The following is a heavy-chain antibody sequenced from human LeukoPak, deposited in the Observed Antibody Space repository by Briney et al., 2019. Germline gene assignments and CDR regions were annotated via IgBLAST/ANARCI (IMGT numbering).Heavy chain of an antibody. CDR1: GFTFSSYG. D-gene: IGHD1-1*01. V-gene: IGHV3-33*01. CDR2: IWYDGNNK. Sequence: GRSLRLSCAASGFTFSSYGIHWARQAPGKGLEWVAVIWYDGNNKYYGDSVKGRFTISRDSSKNTVYLQMNSLRVEDTAVYYCARDRTTGSWWLDPWGQGSLVTVST. CDR3: ARDRTTGSWWLDP. J-gene: IGHJ5*02.